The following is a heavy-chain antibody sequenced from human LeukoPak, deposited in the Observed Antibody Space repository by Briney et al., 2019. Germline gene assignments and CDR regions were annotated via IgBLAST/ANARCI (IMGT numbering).Heavy chain of an antibody. D-gene: IGHD3-10*01. V-gene: IGHV3-30-3*01. CDR2: IPSGGFYE. CDR3: ARDSTYYYESGSSGPHYFDN. J-gene: IGHJ4*02. CDR1: GFNFGNYA. Sequence: GGSLRLSCAASGFNFGNYAMHWIRQAPGKGLEWVSLIPSGGFYEYYADSVNGRFTISRDDSGNPLYLQLNSLRPEDTAVYYCARDSTYYYESGSSGPHYFDNWGQGTLVTVSS.